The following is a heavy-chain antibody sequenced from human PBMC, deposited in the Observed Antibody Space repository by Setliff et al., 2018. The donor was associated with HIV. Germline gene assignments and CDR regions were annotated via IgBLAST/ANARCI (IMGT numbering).Heavy chain of an antibody. CDR3: ARDVPRGDYYYYMDV. CDR1: GGSISSYY. CDR2: IYTSGST. Sequence: SETLSLTCTVSGGSISSYYWSWIRQPAGKGLEWIGHIYTSGSTNYNPSLKSRVTMSVDTSKNQFSMKLSSVTAADTAGYYCARDVPRGDYYYYMDVWGKGTTVTVSS. J-gene: IGHJ6*03. D-gene: IGHD3-10*01. V-gene: IGHV4-4*07.